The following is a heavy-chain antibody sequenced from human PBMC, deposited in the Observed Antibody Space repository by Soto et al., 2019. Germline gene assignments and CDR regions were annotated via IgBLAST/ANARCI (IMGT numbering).Heavy chain of an antibody. CDR2: IDSSDTTI. D-gene: IGHD2-8*02. CDR1: GFTFTDYY. CDR3: ARHRKLVPGEDS. Sequence: QVQLVESGGGLVKPGGSLRLSCAASGFTFTDYYMSWIRQAPGKGLEWVSYIDSSDTTIYYADSVRGRFTVARDNAKNSLYLQMNSLRADATAVYYCARHRKLVPGEDSWGQGTLVTVAS. J-gene: IGHJ4*02. V-gene: IGHV3-11*01.